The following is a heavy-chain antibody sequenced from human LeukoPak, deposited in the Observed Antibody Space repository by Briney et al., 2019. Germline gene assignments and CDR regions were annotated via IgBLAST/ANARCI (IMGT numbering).Heavy chain of an antibody. V-gene: IGHV1-8*01. CDR3: ASSGRSMVRGVIISLARPRYYYYGMDV. D-gene: IGHD3-10*01. Sequence: ASVKVSCKASGYTFTSYDINWVRQATGQGLEWMGWMNPNSGNTGYAQKFQGRDTMTRNTSISTAYMELSSLRSEDTAVYYCASSGRSMVRGVIISLARPRYYYYGMDVWGQGTTVTVSS. CDR1: GYTFTSYD. CDR2: MNPNSGNT. J-gene: IGHJ6*02.